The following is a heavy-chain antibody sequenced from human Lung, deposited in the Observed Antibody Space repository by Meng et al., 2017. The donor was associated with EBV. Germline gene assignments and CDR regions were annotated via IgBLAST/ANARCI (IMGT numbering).Heavy chain of an antibody. CDR1: GGSIRSYH. V-gene: IGHV4-4*07. CDR3: ARDHSVWGFGELTPFYDP. Sequence: QLQRPGSGPGLVKPPHPLALTCTGSGGSIRSYHWGWIRQPAGKGLEWIGRIYTSGSTNYNPSLKSRVTMSVDTSKNQFSLKLSSVTAADTAVYYCARDHSVWGFGELTPFYDPWGQGTLVTVSS. CDR2: IYTSGST. D-gene: IGHD3-10*01. J-gene: IGHJ5*02.